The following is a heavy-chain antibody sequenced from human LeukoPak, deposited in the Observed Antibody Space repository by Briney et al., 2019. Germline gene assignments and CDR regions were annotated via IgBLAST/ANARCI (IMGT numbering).Heavy chain of an antibody. V-gene: IGHV4-34*12. Sequence: PSETLSLTCVVYGGSFSGYYWSWIRQPPGKGLEWIGEIVHSGNTKYNPSLKSRVTISVDTSKNQFSLNLTSVTAADTAVYYCARFGSSTWYKGAFDIWGQGTMATVAS. CDR3: ARFGSSTWYKGAFDI. CDR1: GGSFSGYY. CDR2: IVHSGNT. J-gene: IGHJ3*02. D-gene: IGHD6-13*01.